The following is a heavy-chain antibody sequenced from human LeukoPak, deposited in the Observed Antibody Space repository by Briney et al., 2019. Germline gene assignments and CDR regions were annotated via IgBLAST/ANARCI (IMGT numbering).Heavy chain of an antibody. D-gene: IGHD3-9*01. CDR3: ARPMYYDILTGYSLDAFDI. Sequence: ASVKVSCKASGYTFTSYGISWVRQAPGQGLEWMGWISAYNGNTNYAQKLQGRVTITTDESTSTAYMELSSLRSEDTAVYYCARPMYYDILTGYSLDAFDIWGQGTMVAVSS. V-gene: IGHV1-18*01. CDR1: GYTFTSYG. J-gene: IGHJ3*02. CDR2: ISAYNGNT.